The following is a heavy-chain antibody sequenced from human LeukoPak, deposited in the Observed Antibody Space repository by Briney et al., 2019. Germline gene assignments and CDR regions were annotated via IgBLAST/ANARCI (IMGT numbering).Heavy chain of an antibody. CDR1: GGSISSYY. V-gene: IGHV4-59*01. CDR3: ARETYDFWSGYKARYNWFDP. CDR2: IYYSGST. Sequence: SETLSLTCTVSGGSISSYYWSWIRQPPGKGLEWIGYIYYSGSTNYNPSLKSRVAISVDTSKNQFSLKLSSVTAADTAMYYCARETYDFWSGYKARYNWFDPWGQGTLVTVSS. J-gene: IGHJ5*02. D-gene: IGHD3-3*01.